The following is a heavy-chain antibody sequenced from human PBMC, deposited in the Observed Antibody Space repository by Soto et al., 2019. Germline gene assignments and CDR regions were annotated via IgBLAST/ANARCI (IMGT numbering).Heavy chain of an antibody. CDR3: ARDYCSGGSCTTKYYYYGMDV. CDR2: MNPNSGNT. D-gene: IGHD2-15*01. CDR1: GYTFTSYD. J-gene: IGHJ6*02. Sequence: QVQLVQSGAEVKKPGASVKVSCKAYGYTFTSYDINWVRQATGQGLEWMRWMNPNSGNTGYAQKFQGRVTMTRNNSIRTAYMELRSLRSEETAVYYCARDYCSGGSCTTKYYYYGMDVWGQGTTVTGSS. V-gene: IGHV1-8*01.